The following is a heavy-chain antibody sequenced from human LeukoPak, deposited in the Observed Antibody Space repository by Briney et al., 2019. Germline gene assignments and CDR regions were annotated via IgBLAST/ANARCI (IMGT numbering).Heavy chain of an antibody. V-gene: IGHV5-51*01. CDR3: ARWRSSGSQGPDAFDI. Sequence: GESLKISCKGSGYSFTSYWISWVRQMPGKGLEWMGIIYPGDSDTRYSPSFQGQVTISADKSISTAYLQWSSLKASDTAMYYRARWRSSGSQGPDAFDIWGQGTMVTVSS. CDR2: IYPGDSDT. CDR1: GYSFTSYW. D-gene: IGHD6-19*01. J-gene: IGHJ3*02.